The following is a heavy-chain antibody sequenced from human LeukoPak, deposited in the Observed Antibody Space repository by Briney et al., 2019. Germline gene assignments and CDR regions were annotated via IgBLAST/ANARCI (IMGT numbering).Heavy chain of an antibody. CDR2: ISSNVGST. D-gene: IGHD2-21*02. CDR1: GFTFSSCA. Sequence: GGSLILSCAASGFTFSSCAMHRVRQAPGKELEYVSAISSNVGSTYYANSVKGRFTISRDNSKNTLYLQMGSLRAEDMAVYYCARDSKASYCGGDCYSHLFDYWGQGTLVTVSS. V-gene: IGHV3-64*01. CDR3: ARDSKASYCGGDCYSHLFDY. J-gene: IGHJ4*02.